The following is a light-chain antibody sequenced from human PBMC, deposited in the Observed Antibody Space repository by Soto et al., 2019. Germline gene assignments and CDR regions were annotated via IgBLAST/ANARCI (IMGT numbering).Light chain of an antibody. Sequence: DIVMTQSPDSLAVSLGERATINCKSSQSIFYSSNNKNCLAWYQQKPGQPPELILYWASTRESGVPDRFSGSGSGTDFTLTISSLQAEDVAVYYCQQYYSTPRTFGQGTKVDIK. J-gene: IGKJ1*01. V-gene: IGKV4-1*01. CDR1: QSIFYSSNNKNC. CDR2: WAS. CDR3: QQYYSTPRT.